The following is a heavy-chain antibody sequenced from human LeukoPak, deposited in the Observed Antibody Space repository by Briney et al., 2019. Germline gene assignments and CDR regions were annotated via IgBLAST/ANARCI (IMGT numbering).Heavy chain of an antibody. J-gene: IGHJ4*02. CDR1: VGSISSYY. D-gene: IGHD6-13*01. Sequence: SETLSLTCTVSVGSISSYYWSWIRQPPGKGGEWSGYIYYSGSTNYNPPLKRRVTISVDTSKNQFSLKLSSVTAADTAVYYCARTGSSWYKYFHYWGQGTLVPVSS. CDR3: ARTGSSWYKYFHY. V-gene: IGHV4-59*01. CDR2: IYYSGST.